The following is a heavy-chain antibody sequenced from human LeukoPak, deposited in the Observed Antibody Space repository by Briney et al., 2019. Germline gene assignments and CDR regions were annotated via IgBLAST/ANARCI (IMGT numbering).Heavy chain of an antibody. V-gene: IGHV4-59*08. CDR1: GGSIGSYY. CDR2: IYYSGST. Sequence: PSETLSLTCTVSGGSIGSYYWSWIRQPPGKGLEWIGYIYYSGSTNYNPSLKSRVTISVDTSKNQFSLKLSSVTAADTAMYYCARPQFRAADNWFDPWGQGTLVTVSS. CDR3: ARPQFRAADNWFDP. J-gene: IGHJ5*02.